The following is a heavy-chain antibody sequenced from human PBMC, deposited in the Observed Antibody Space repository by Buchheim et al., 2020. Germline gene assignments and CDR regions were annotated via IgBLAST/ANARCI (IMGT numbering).Heavy chain of an antibody. CDR2: IRSKSNSYAT. D-gene: IGHD4-11*01. CDR3: TRLSSGYSNYYSWFDP. CDR1: GFTFSGSA. V-gene: IGHV3-73*02. J-gene: IGHJ5*02. Sequence: EVQLVESGGGLVQPGGSLKLSCEASGFTFSGSAMQWGRQASGKGLEWVGRIRSKSNSYATAYAASAKGRFTISRDDSKNTAYLQMNSLKTEDTAVYYCTRLSSGYSNYYSWFDPWGQGT.